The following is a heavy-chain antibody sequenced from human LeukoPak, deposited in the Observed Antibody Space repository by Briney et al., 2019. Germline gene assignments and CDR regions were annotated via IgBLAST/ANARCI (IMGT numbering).Heavy chain of an antibody. J-gene: IGHJ4*02. CDR3: AKSPTYGSGSYSYYFDY. Sequence: GGSLRLSCAASGLNFNDNDMDWVRQAPGKGLEWVAVIWDDGSNKYYAESVKGRFTISRDNSKNTLYLQMNSLRAEDTAVYYCAKSPTYGSGSYSYYFDYWGQGTLVTVSS. CDR2: IWDDGSNK. CDR1: GLNFNDND. D-gene: IGHD3-10*01. V-gene: IGHV3-33*06.